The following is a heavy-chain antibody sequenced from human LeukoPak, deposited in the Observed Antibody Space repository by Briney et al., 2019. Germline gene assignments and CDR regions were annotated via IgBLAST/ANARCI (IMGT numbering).Heavy chain of an antibody. J-gene: IGHJ6*02. CDR2: IIPIFGTA. Sequence: ASVKVSCKASGGTFISYAISWVRQAPGQGLEWMGGIIPIFGTANYAQKFQGRVTITADESTSTAYMELSSLRSEDTAVYYCARDYCSSTSCLFSAFSMDVWGQGTTVTVSS. CDR3: ARDYCSSTSCLFSAFSMDV. V-gene: IGHV1-69*01. D-gene: IGHD2-2*01. CDR1: GGTFISYA.